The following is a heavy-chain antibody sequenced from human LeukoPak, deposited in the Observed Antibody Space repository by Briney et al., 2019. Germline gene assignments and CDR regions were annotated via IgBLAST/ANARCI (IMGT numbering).Heavy chain of an antibody. CDR2: INHSGST. CDR3: ARGSEGYCSGGSCYFIGSHPDYFDY. CDR1: GGSFSGYY. D-gene: IGHD2-15*01. V-gene: IGHV4-34*01. J-gene: IGHJ4*02. Sequence: PLETLSLTCAVYGGSFSGYYWSWIRQPPGKGLEWIGEINHSGSTNYNPSLKSRVTISVDTSKNQFSLKLSSVTAADTAVYYCARGSEGYCSGGSCYFIGSHPDYFDYWGQGTLVTVSS.